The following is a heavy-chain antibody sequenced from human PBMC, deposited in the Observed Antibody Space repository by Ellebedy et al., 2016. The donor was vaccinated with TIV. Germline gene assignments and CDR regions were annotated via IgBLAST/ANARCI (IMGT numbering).Heavy chain of an antibody. CDR2: MSFDGSDV. CDR3: ARDSSGYCQLDY. V-gene: IGHV3-33*08. J-gene: IGHJ4*02. Sequence: GESLKISCEASGFTFGSYGMHWVRQAPGKGLEWVAIMSFDGSDVNYADSVKGRFTISRDNSKNRLHLQMTSLSAEDTAVYYCARDSSGYCQLDYWGQGTLVTVFS. CDR1: GFTFGSYG. D-gene: IGHD3-22*01.